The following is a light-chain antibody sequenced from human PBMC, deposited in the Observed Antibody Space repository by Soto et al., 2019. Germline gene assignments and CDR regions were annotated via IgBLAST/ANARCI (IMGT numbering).Light chain of an antibody. J-gene: IGKJ5*01. CDR1: QSISMY. CDR3: QQSYSTIT. Sequence: EIQMTQSPSALSASVGDRVTITCRASQSISMYLNWYQQKPGKAPKLLIYAASSLQSGVPSRFSGSGSGTDFTLTISSLQPEDFATYYCQQSYSTITFAQGTRLE. CDR2: AAS. V-gene: IGKV1-39*01.